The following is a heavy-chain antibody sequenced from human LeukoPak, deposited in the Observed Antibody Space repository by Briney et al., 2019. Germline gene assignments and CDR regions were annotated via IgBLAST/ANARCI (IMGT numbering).Heavy chain of an antibody. CDR2: ISAYNGNT. J-gene: IGHJ6*03. D-gene: IGHD1-1*01. V-gene: IGHV1-18*01. Sequence: ASVKVSCKASGYTFTSYGISWVRQAPGQGLEWMGWISAYNGNTNYAQKLQGRVTMTTDTSTSTAYMEMRSLRSDDTAVYYCARAVRGAPTRGYYYYINVWGKGTTVTIAS. CDR1: GYTFTSYG. CDR3: ARAVRGAPTRGYYYYINV.